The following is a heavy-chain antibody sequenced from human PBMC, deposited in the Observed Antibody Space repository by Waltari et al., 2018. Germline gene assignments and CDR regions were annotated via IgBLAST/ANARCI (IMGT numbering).Heavy chain of an antibody. Sequence: QVQLQESGPGLVKPSETLSLTCTVSGYSISSGYYWGWIRQPPGKGLEWIGSIYHSGSTYYNPSLKSRVTISVDTSKNQFSLKLSSVTAADTAVYYCARDRGDYDILTGYYNVRRAFDIWGQGTMVTVSS. V-gene: IGHV4-38-2*02. CDR2: IYHSGST. J-gene: IGHJ3*02. CDR3: ARDRGDYDILTGYYNVRRAFDI. CDR1: GYSISSGYY. D-gene: IGHD3-9*01.